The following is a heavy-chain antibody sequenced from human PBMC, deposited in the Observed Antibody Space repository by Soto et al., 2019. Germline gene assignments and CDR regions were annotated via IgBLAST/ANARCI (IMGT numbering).Heavy chain of an antibody. CDR3: ARSTAYVNWFDP. CDR1: GYSISSGYY. CDR2: IYHSRST. Sequence: LTCAVSGYSISSGYYGGWIRQPPVKGLEWIGSIYHSRSTYYNPSLKRRVNISVDTSKNHFSLKLSSVTAADTAVYYCARSTAYVNWFDPWGQGTLVT. V-gene: IGHV4-38-2*01. D-gene: IGHD2-21*02. J-gene: IGHJ5*02.